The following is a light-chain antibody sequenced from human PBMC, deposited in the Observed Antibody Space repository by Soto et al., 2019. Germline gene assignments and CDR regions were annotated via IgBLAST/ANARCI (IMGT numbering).Light chain of an antibody. CDR3: KQHNSYPLT. J-gene: IGKJ4*01. CDR2: KAS. CDR1: QSISSW. V-gene: IGKV1-5*03. Sequence: DIQMTQSPSTLSASVGDRVTITCRASQSISSWLAWYQQKPGKAPNLLIYKASSLESGGPSRFRGSGSGTESTLTISSLQPYDFATYDCKQHNSYPLTFGGGTKVEIK.